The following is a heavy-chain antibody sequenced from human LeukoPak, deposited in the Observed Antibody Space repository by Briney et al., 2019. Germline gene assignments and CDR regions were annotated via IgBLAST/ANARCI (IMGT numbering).Heavy chain of an antibody. V-gene: IGHV4-4*07. CDR3: ARGSPSGASFFSF. CDR1: GGSFSSHY. J-gene: IGHJ4*02. Sequence: SEILSLTCTVSGGSFSSHYWTWIRQSAGKGLEWLGRIYTSGTTHFNPSFESRLSMSVATSKAQFSLKLTSVTAADTAVYYCARGSPSGASFFSFWGQGTLVTVSS. D-gene: IGHD1-26*01. CDR2: IYTSGTT.